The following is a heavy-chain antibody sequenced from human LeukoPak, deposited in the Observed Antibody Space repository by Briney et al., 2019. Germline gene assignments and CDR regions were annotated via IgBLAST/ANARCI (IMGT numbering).Heavy chain of an antibody. D-gene: IGHD2-15*01. CDR2: ISGSGDST. CDR3: ARATCTGGSCYSGFDY. V-gene: IGHV3-23*01. J-gene: IGHJ4*02. CDR1: GFTFSSYA. Sequence: GGSLRLSCAASGFTFSSYAMSWVRQAPGKGLEWVSGISGSGDSTYYADSVKGRFTISRDNSKNTLYLQMNSLRAEDTAVYYCARATCTGGSCYSGFDYWGQGTLVTVSS.